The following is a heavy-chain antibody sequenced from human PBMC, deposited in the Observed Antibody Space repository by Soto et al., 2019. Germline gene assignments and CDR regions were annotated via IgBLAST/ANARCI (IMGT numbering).Heavy chain of an antibody. CDR2: YSSSSRTI. V-gene: IGHV3-48*02. CDR3: ARAVWYSSSSFDY. CDR1: GFTFSSYS. J-gene: IGHJ4*02. D-gene: IGHD6-6*01. Sequence: EVQLVESGGGLVQPGGSLRLSCAASGFTFSSYSMNWVRQAPGKGLEWVSYYSSSSRTIYYADSVKGRFIISRDNAKNTRYLQMNSLRDEDTAVYYCARAVWYSSSSFDYWGQGTLVTVSS.